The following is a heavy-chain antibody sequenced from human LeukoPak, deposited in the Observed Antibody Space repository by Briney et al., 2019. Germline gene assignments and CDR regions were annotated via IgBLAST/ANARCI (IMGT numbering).Heavy chain of an antibody. CDR3: ARGVTAADPAEYFQH. J-gene: IGHJ1*01. CDR1: GFTFSDYW. CDR2: IYSDESST. Sequence: TGGSLRLSCAASGFTFSDYWMHWVRQAPGKGLEWVSRIYSDESSTYYADSVKGRFTISSDNSKNTLFLQMNSLRTEDTAVYYCARGVTAADPAEYFQHWGQGTLVTVSS. D-gene: IGHD6-13*01. V-gene: IGHV3-74*01.